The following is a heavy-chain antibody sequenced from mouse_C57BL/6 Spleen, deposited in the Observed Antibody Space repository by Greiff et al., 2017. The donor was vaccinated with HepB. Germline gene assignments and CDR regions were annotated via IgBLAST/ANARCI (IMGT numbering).Heavy chain of an antibody. Sequence: EVQLQQSGPELVKPGASVKISCKASGYTFTDYYMNWVKQSHGKSLEWIGDINPNNGGTSYNQKFKGKATLTVDKSSSTAYMELRSLTSEDSAVYYCARNALSSLSYAMDYWGQGTSVTVSS. CDR3: ARNALSSLSYAMDY. D-gene: IGHD1-1*01. V-gene: IGHV1-26*01. CDR2: INPNNGGT. J-gene: IGHJ4*01. CDR1: GYTFTDYY.